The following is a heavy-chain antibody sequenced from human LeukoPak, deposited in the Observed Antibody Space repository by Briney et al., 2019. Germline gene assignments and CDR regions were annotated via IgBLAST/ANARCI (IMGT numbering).Heavy chain of an antibody. V-gene: IGHV3-48*04. D-gene: IGHD4-17*01. CDR2: ISSSSSTI. J-gene: IGHJ4*02. CDR1: GFTFSSYS. Sequence: GGSLRLSCAASGFTFSSYSMNWVRQAPGKGLEWVSYISSSSSTIYYADSVKGRFTISRDNAKNSLYLQMNSLRAEDTAVYYCASIIYGDPDYWGQGTLVTVSS. CDR3: ASIIYGDPDY.